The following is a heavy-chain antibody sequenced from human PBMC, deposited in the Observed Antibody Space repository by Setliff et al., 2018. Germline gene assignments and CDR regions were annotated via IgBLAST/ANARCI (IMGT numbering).Heavy chain of an antibody. CDR2: IYAGDSDT. Sequence: PGESLKISCKGSGFSFTDFWIGWVRQMPGKGLGWMGLIYAGDSDTRYNPSFQGRVTMSADKSINTAYLQWSSLKASDTAIYYCARQKSTGSGNNWFDPWGQGTLVTVSS. J-gene: IGHJ5*02. D-gene: IGHD3-10*01. V-gene: IGHV5-51*01. CDR1: GFSFTDFW. CDR3: ARQKSTGSGNNWFDP.